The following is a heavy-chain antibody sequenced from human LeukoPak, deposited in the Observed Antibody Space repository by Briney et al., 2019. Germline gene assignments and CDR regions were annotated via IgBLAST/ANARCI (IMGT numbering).Heavy chain of an antibody. V-gene: IGHV4-31*03. D-gene: IGHD2-2*01. CDR3: AWRSEYHWFDP. CDR2: IYFSGST. Sequence: SETLSLTCTVSGCSISSDGYNWGWIRQHPGKGLEWIGYIYFSGSTYYNSSLKSRVTISVDTSRNQFSLRLSSVTAADTAVYYCAWRSEYHWFDPWGQGTLVTVSS. CDR1: GCSISSDGYN. J-gene: IGHJ5*02.